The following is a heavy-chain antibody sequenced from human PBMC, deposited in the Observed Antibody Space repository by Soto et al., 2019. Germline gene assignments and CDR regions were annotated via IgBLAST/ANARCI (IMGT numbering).Heavy chain of an antibody. J-gene: IGHJ6*02. CDR1: GFTFSSNV. CDR3: ARGYCSSTSCFYGMDV. V-gene: IGHV3-30-3*01. CDR2: ISSDGTNK. D-gene: IGHD2-2*01. Sequence: ESGGGVVQPGRSLRLSCAASGFTFSSNVMHWVRQAPGKGLVWVAFISSDGTNKYYADSVKGRFTISRDNSKNTLYLQMNSLRAEDTAVYYCARGYCSSTSCFYGMDVWGQGTTVTVSS.